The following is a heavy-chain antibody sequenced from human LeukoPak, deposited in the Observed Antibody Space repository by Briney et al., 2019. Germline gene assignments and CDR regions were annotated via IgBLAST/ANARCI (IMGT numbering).Heavy chain of an antibody. Sequence: SETLSLTCTVSGASISSYYWSWIRQPPGNGLEWIGYIYYSGSTNYNPSLKSRVTISVDTSKNQFSLKLSSVTAADTAVYYCARAGYCSSTACLHYFGVDAWGQGTTVTVSS. CDR3: ARAGYCSSTACLHYFGVDA. CDR1: GASISSYY. V-gene: IGHV4-59*01. CDR2: IYYSGST. J-gene: IGHJ6*02. D-gene: IGHD2-2*01.